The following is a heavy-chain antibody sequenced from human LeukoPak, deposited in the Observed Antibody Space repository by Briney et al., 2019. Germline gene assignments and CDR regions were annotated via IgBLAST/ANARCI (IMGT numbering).Heavy chain of an antibody. Sequence: GGSLRLSCAASGFTVSDNFMSWVRQAPGKGLEWVAVIWYDGSNKYYADSVKGRFTISRDNSKNTLYLQMNSLRAEDTAVYYCARDPHNYYDSSGYPHYWGQGTLVTVSS. V-gene: IGHV3-33*08. J-gene: IGHJ4*02. D-gene: IGHD3-22*01. CDR1: GFTVSDNF. CDR3: ARDPHNYYDSSGYPHY. CDR2: IWYDGSNK.